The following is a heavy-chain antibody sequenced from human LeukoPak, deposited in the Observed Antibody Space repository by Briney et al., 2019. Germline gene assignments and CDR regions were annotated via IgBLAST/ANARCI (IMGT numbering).Heavy chain of an antibody. J-gene: IGHJ5*02. Sequence: GGSLRLSCAASGFTFSSYAMSWVRQAPGKGLEWVSAISSSGGSTYYADSVRGRFTISRDNSKSIVSLQMNSLRAEDTALYYCGRDRDWGAFDVWGQGSLVTVSS. V-gene: IGHV3-23*01. CDR3: GRDRDWGAFDV. CDR2: ISSSGGST. D-gene: IGHD3/OR15-3a*01. CDR1: GFTFSSYA.